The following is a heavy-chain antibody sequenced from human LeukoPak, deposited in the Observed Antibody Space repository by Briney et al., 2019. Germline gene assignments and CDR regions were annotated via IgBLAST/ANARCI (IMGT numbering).Heavy chain of an antibody. CDR3: ARERGGFYDVLTGYYDPYNANGLDV. D-gene: IGHD3-9*01. CDR1: GFTFSNFW. CDR2: ITPDGGGA. V-gene: IGHV3-74*01. J-gene: IGHJ6*02. Sequence: GGSLRLSCAPSGFTFSNFWMHWVRQAPGKGLVWVSRITPDGGGADYMDSVRGRFTIPRDNAKNTLYLQMNSLGAEDTAVYYCARERGGFYDVLTGYYDPYNANGLDVWGRGTTVTVSS.